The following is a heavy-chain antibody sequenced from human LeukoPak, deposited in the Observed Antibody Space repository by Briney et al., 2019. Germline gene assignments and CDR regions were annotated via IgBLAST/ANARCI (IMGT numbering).Heavy chain of an antibody. J-gene: IGHJ6*03. CDR1: GFTFSNYW. V-gene: IGHV3-7*01. CDR3: ARAPGSGSYPYYYYYYMDV. Sequence: GGSLRLSCAASGFTFSNYWMSWVRQAPGKGLEWVANIKQDGSEKYYVDSVKGRFTISRDNAKNSLYLQMNSLRAEDAAVYYCARAPGSGSYPYYYYYYMDVWGKGTTVTISS. CDR2: IKQDGSEK. D-gene: IGHD3-10*01.